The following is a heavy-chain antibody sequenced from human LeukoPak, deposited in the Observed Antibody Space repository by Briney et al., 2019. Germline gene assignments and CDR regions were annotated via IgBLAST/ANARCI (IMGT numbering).Heavy chain of an antibody. CDR2: IYSGGST. J-gene: IGHJ3*02. Sequence: PGGSLRLSCAASGLTVSSNYISWVRQAPRKGLVWVSVIYSGGSTYYTGSVKGRFTISRHNSQNTLFLQMNSLRAEDTSVYYCAGVGGLDAFDIWGQGTMVTVSS. V-gene: IGHV3-53*04. D-gene: IGHD1-26*01. CDR3: AGVGGLDAFDI. CDR1: GLTVSSNY.